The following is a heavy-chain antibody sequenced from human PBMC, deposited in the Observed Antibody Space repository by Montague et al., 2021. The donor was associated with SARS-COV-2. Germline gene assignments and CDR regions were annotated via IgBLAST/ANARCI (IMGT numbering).Heavy chain of an antibody. CDR2: INHSGST. CDR3: ARGLITGNDFDY. V-gene: IGHV4-34*01. Sequence: SETLSLICAVYGGSFSGYYWSWIRQPPGKGLEWIGEINHSGSTNYNPSLKSRVTISVDTSKNQFSLKLSSVTAADTAVYYCARGLITGNDFDYWGQGTLVTVSS. J-gene: IGHJ4*02. CDR1: GGSFSGYY. D-gene: IGHD1-20*01.